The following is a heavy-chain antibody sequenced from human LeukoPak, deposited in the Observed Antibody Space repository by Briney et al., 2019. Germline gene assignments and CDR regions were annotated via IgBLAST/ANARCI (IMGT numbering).Heavy chain of an antibody. CDR1: GFTVSSYA. CDR2: ISYDGSNK. CDR3: ARDGVSHFDY. J-gene: IGHJ4*02. D-gene: IGHD3-10*01. V-gene: IGHV3-30-3*01. Sequence: GGSLRLSCAASGFTVSSYAMHWVRQAPGKGLEWVAVISYDGSNKYYADSVKGRFTISRDNSKNTLYLQMNSLRVEDTAVYYCARDGVSHFDYWGQGTLVTVSS.